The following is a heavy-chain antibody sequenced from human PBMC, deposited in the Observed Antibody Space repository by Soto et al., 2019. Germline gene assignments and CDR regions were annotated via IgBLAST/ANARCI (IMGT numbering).Heavy chain of an antibody. J-gene: IGHJ4*02. CDR3: ARDLVDGYNYVSLMGFDY. CDR1: GFTFSSYS. CDR2: ISSSSSYI. Sequence: GGSLRLSCAASGFTFSSYSMNRVRQAPGKGLEWVSSISSSSSYIYYADSVKGRFTISRDNAKNSLYLQMNSLRAEDTAVYYCARDLVDGYNYVSLMGFDYWGQGTLVTVSS. V-gene: IGHV3-21*01. D-gene: IGHD5-12*01.